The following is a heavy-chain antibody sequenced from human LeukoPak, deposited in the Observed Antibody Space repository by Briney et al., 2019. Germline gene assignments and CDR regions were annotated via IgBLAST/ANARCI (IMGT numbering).Heavy chain of an antibody. V-gene: IGHV3-23*01. J-gene: IGHJ4*02. CDR2: ISGSGGST. D-gene: IGHD3-22*01. CDR1: GFTFSSYA. CDR3: AKDASGDYYDSSGLYYFDY. Sequence: GGSLRLSCAASGFTFSSYAMSCVREAPGEGLEWVSAISGSGGSTYYADSVKGRFTISRDNSKNTLYLQMNSLRAEDTAVYYCAKDASGDYYDSSGLYYFDYWGQGTLVTVSS.